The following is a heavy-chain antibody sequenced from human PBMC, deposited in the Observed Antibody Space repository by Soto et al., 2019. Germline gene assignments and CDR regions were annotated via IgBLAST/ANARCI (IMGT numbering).Heavy chain of an antibody. V-gene: IGHV4-34*01. CDR2: INDSGST. CDR3: ARDPLFYGSGSPGY. D-gene: IGHD3-10*01. Sequence: PSETLSLTCAVYGGSFSGYYWSWIRQPPGKGLEWIGEINDSGSTNYNPSLKSRVTISVDTSKNQFSLKLSSVTAADTAVYYCARDPLFYGSGSPGYWGQGTLVTVSS. J-gene: IGHJ4*02. CDR1: GGSFSGYY.